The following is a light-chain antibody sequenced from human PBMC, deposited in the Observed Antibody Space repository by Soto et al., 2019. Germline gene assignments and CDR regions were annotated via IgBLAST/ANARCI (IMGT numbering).Light chain of an antibody. V-gene: IGKV1-33*01. Sequence: DIQMTQSPSSLSASVGDRVTITCQASQDIRNYLNWYQQKPGKAPNLLIYDASNLRAGVPSRFSGSGSGTEFTFTISSLQPEDIATYYCQHYDHLPQLSFGGGTKVEIK. CDR3: QHYDHLPQLS. J-gene: IGKJ4*01. CDR1: QDIRNY. CDR2: DAS.